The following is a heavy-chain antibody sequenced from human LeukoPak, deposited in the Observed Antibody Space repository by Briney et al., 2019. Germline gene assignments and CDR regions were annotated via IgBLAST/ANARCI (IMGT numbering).Heavy chain of an antibody. CDR1: GYTFTGYY. V-gene: IGHV1-2*02. Sequence: ASVKVSCKASGYTFTGYYMHWVRQAPGQGLEWMGWINPNSGGTNYAQKFQGRVTMTRDTSISTAYMELSRLRSDDTAVYYCARKYSYGSADYYYYMDVWGKGTTVTVSS. D-gene: IGHD5-18*01. J-gene: IGHJ6*03. CDR3: ARKYSYGSADYYYYMDV. CDR2: INPNSGGT.